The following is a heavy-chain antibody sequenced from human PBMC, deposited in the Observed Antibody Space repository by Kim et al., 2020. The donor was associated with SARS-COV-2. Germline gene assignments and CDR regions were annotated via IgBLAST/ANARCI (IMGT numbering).Heavy chain of an antibody. J-gene: IGHJ6*02. CDR1: GYTFTSYD. V-gene: IGHV1-8*01. CDR2: MNPNSGNT. D-gene: IGHD3-22*01. CDR3: ARGYDSSGYYYVGYYYGMDV. Sequence: ASLKVSCKASGYTFTSYDINWVRQATGQGLEWMGWMNPNSGNTGYAQKFQGRVTMTRNTSISTAYMELSSLRSEDTAVYYCARGYDSSGYYYVGYYYGMDVWGQGTTVTVSS.